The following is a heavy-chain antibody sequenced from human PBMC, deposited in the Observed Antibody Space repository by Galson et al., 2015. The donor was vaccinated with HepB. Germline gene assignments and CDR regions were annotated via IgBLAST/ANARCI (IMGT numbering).Heavy chain of an antibody. CDR1: GYTFTDFG. J-gene: IGHJ1*01. V-gene: IGHV1-18*04. Sequence: SVKVSCKASGYTFTDFGISWVRQAPGPGLEWMGWISTYNGNSNYAQKFKGRVTMTTDTSTSTAYMELRSLTSDDTAVYYCARGYYYDTSGPKADFQHWGQGTLVTVSS. CDR3: ARGYYYDTSGPKADFQH. D-gene: IGHD3-22*01. CDR2: ISTYNGNS.